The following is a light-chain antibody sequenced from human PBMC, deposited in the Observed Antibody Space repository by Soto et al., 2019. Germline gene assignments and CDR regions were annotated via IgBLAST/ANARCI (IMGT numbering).Light chain of an antibody. CDR1: SSNIGDNY. Sequence: QSVLTQPPSASGTPGQKVTISCSGSSSNIGDNYVYWHQQLPGTAPTLLIYRNNQRPSGVPDRFSGSKSGTSASLAISGLRSDDEADYYCAAWDDSLSGYVFGPGTKLTVL. J-gene: IGLJ1*01. CDR3: AAWDDSLSGYV. V-gene: IGLV1-47*01. CDR2: RNN.